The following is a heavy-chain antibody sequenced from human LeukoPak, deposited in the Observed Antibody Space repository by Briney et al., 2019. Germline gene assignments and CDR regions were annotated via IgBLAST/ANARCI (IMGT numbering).Heavy chain of an antibody. Sequence: ASVKVSCKASGYTFTGYYMHWVRQAPGQGLEWMGWINPNSGGTNYAQKLQGRVTMTRDTSISTAYMELSRLRSDDTAVYYCARESLKVVGATGYWGQGTLVTVSS. CDR2: INPNSGGT. V-gene: IGHV1-2*02. CDR1: GYTFTGYY. CDR3: ARESLKVVGATGY. D-gene: IGHD1-26*01. J-gene: IGHJ4*02.